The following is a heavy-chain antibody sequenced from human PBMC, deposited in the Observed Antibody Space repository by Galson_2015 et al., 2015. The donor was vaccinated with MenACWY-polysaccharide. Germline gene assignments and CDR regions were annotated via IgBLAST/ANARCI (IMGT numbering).Heavy chain of an antibody. D-gene: IGHD5-18*01. CDR2: ISYTGST. Sequence: SETLSLTCAVSGGSISGYYWSWIRQPPGKGLEWIGYISYTGSTNYNPSLKSRVTISVDTSKNQFFLKLSSVTAADTALYHCARSARGYSYGPFDYWGQGTLVTVSS. V-gene: IGHV4-59*01. J-gene: IGHJ4*02. CDR1: GGSISGYY. CDR3: ARSARGYSYGPFDY.